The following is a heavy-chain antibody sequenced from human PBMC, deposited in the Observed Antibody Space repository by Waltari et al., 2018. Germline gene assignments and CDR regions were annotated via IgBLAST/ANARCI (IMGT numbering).Heavy chain of an antibody. J-gene: IGHJ4*02. Sequence: QVQLVQSGAEVKKPGSSVKVSCKASGGTFSSYAISWVRQAPGQGLEWMGGIIPIFGTANYAQKFQGRVTITADESTSTAYMELSSLRSEDTAVYYCASLLLIAAADNGYYFDYWGQGTLVTVSS. CDR3: ASLLLIAAADNGYYFDY. V-gene: IGHV1-69*01. D-gene: IGHD6-13*01. CDR2: IIPIFGTA. CDR1: GGTFSSYA.